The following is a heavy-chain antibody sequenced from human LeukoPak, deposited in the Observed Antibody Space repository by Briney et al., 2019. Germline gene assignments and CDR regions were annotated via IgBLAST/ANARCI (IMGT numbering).Heavy chain of an antibody. V-gene: IGHV3-48*02. Sequence: PGGSLRLSCVASGFTFSLYSMNWVRQAPGKGLEWLSYIRRGSEATFYADSVKGRFTASRDNAKNSLFLHMNSLRDEDTAVYYCARDDGQGEARNAFDVWGQGTMVTVSS. CDR1: GFTFSLYS. D-gene: IGHD3-16*01. J-gene: IGHJ3*01. CDR2: IRRGSEAT. CDR3: ARDDGQGEARNAFDV.